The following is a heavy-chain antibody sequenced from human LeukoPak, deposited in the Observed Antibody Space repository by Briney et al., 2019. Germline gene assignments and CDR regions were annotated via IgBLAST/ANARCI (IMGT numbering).Heavy chain of an antibody. CDR1: GGSISSYY. CDR3: ASGVLTVTLFDY. CDR2: IYYSGST. V-gene: IGHV4-59*01. D-gene: IGHD4-11*01. J-gene: IGHJ4*02. Sequence: SETLSPTCTVSGGSISSYYWSWIRQPPGKGLEWIGYIYYSGSTNYNPSLKSRVTISVDTSKNQFSLKLSSVTAADTAVYYCASGVLTVTLFDYWGQGTLVTVSS.